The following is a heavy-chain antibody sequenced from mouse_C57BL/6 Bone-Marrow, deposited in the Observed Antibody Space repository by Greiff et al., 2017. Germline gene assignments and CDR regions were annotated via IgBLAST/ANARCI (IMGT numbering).Heavy chain of an antibody. CDR2: IYPGGGYT. CDR3: ARLGNYAMDY. CDR1: GYTFTNYW. J-gene: IGHJ4*01. Sequence: VQLQQSGAELVRPGTSVKMSCKASGYTFTNYWIGWAKQRPGHGLEWIGDIYPGGGYTNYNEKFKGKATLTADKSSSTAYMQFSSLTSEDSAIYYGARLGNYAMDYWGQGTSVTVSS. V-gene: IGHV1-63*01.